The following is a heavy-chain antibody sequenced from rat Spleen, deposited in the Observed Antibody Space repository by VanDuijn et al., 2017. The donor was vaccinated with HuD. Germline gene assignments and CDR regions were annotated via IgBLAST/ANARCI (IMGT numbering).Heavy chain of an antibody. CDR2: ITTGGGNT. CDR1: GFTFSDFF. D-gene: IGHD1-9*01. Sequence: EVQLVESGGGLVQPGRSLKLSCAASGFTFSDFFMAWVRQAPTKGLEWVASITTGGGNTYYRDSVKGRFTISRDNAKSTLSLQMDSLGSEDTATYYCARRHYGYTDYFDYWGQGVMVTVSS. J-gene: IGHJ2*01. V-gene: IGHV5-25*01. CDR3: ARRHYGYTDYFDY.